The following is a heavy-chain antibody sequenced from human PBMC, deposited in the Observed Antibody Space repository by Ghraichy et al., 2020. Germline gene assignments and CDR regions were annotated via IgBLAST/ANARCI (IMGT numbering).Heavy chain of an antibody. CDR2: INHSGST. V-gene: IGHV4-34*01. CDR3: ARGLGQPAMGDHGWFDP. CDR1: GGSFSGYY. Sequence: SQTLSLTCAVYGGSFSGYYWSWIRQPPGKGLEWIGEINHSGSTNYNPSLKSRVTISVDTSKNQFSLKLSSVTAADTAVYYCARGLGQPAMGDHGWFDPWGQGTLVTVSS. D-gene: IGHD3-16*01. J-gene: IGHJ5*02.